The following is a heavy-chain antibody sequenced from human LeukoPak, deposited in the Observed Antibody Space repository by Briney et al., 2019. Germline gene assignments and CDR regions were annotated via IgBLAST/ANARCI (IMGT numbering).Heavy chain of an antibody. D-gene: IGHD3-3*01. J-gene: IGHJ5*02. CDR3: ARDRGITIFGVARNWFDP. V-gene: IGHV4-38-2*02. CDR1: GYSISSGYY. CDR2: IYHSGST. Sequence: PSETLSLTCTVSGYSISSGYYWGWIRQPPGKGLEWIGTIYHSGSTYYNPSLKSRVTISVDTSKNQFSLKLSSVTAADTAVYYCARDRGITIFGVARNWFDPWGQGTLVTVSS.